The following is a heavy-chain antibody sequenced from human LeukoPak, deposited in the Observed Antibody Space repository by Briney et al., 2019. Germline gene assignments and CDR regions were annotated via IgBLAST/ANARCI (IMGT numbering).Heavy chain of an antibody. CDR1: GYTLTELS. Sequence: ASVKVSCKVSGYTLTELSVHWVRQAPGQGLEWMGWISAYNGNTNYAQKLQGRVTMTTDTSTSTAYMELRSLRSDDTAVYYCARAITMVRGVIAYYYYYYMDVWGKGTTVTVSS. CDR2: ISAYNGNT. CDR3: ARAITMVRGVIAYYYYYYMDV. D-gene: IGHD3-10*01. V-gene: IGHV1-18*01. J-gene: IGHJ6*03.